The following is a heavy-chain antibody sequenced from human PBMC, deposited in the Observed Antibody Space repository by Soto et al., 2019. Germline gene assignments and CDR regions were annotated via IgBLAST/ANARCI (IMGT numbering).Heavy chain of an antibody. Sequence: SQTLSLTFAISGDSVSSNTAAWNWIRQSPSRGLQWLARTYYRSTWYNDYALTLRSRMTIKSDTSKNQFFLQLRSVTPEDTAVYYWVRESSSASFIFEQWGQGNMVTV. D-gene: IGHD6-19*01. CDR1: GDSVSSNTAA. J-gene: IGHJ4*02. CDR2: TYYRSTWYN. CDR3: VRESSSASFIFEQ. V-gene: IGHV6-1*01.